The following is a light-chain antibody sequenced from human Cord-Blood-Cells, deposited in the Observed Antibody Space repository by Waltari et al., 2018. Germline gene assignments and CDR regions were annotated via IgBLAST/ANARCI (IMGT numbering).Light chain of an antibody. CDR2: VGTGGIVG. J-gene: IGLJ1*01. CDR3: GADHGSGSNFVYV. Sequence: QPVLTQPPSASASLGASVTLTCPLSSGSSNYKVAWYQPRPGKGPRFVMRVGTGGIVGSKGDGIPDRFSVLGSGLNRYLTIKNIQEEDESDYHCGADHGSGSNFVYVFGTGTKVTVL. V-gene: IGLV9-49*01. CDR1: SGSSNYK.